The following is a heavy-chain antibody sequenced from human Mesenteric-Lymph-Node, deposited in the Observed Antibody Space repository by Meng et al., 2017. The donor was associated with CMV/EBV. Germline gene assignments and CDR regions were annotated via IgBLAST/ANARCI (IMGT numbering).Heavy chain of an antibody. V-gene: IGHV3-48*03. CDR2: ISSSGAVT. CDR1: GFTFGNYE. D-gene: IGHD3-3*01. Sequence: GESLKISCVVSGFTFGNYEMNWVRQAPGKGLEWVSFISSSGAVTHYAGSVKGRFTISRDNAKNSLYLQMNSLRAEDTAVYYCAREELRFLEGKSPLDYWGQGTLVTVSS. CDR3: AREELRFLEGKSPLDY. J-gene: IGHJ4*02.